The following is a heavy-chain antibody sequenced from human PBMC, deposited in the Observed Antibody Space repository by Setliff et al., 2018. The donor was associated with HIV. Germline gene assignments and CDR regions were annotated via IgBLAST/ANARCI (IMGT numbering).Heavy chain of an antibody. Sequence: LSCAASGFNVNNKYMSWVRQPPGKGLEWIGYIYNSGYSNSKPSLKSRVTISVDTSKNQFSLKLSSVTAADTAVYYCARQGYCSGAGCYVRSAFDYWGQGTLVTVSS. V-gene: IGHV4-59*08. CDR1: GFNVNNKY. D-gene: IGHD2-15*01. CDR3: ARQGYCSGAGCYVRSAFDY. CDR2: IYNSGYS. J-gene: IGHJ4*02.